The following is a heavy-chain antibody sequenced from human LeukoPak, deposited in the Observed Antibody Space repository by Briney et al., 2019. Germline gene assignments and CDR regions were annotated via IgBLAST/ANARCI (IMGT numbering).Heavy chain of an antibody. Sequence: PGGSLRLSCAAPGFAFSAYEMNWVRQAPGKGLEWVSYISGTDTTTYYADSVKGRFTISRDNAKNSLFLQMNSLRVEDTAVYYCARDTYSGSHYMDVWGKGTTVTVSS. CDR1: GFAFSAYE. CDR2: ISGTDTTT. CDR3: ARDTYSGSHYMDV. J-gene: IGHJ6*03. D-gene: IGHD4-23*01. V-gene: IGHV3-48*03.